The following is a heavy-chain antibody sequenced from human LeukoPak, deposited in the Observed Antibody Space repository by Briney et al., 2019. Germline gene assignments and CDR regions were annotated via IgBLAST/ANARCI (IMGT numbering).Heavy chain of an antibody. CDR2: IQYDGSNK. CDR3: AKDVEMATPTGY. Sequence: GWSLRLSCAASRFTFSSYGMHWVRQAPGKGLEWVAFIQYDGSNKYYADSVKGRFTISRDNSKNTLYLQMNSLRAEDTAVYYCAKDVEMATPTGYWGQGTLVTVSS. CDR1: RFTFSSYG. V-gene: IGHV3-30*02. D-gene: IGHD5-24*01. J-gene: IGHJ4*02.